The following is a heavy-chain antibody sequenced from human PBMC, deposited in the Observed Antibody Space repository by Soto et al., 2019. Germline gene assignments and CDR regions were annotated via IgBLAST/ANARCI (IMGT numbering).Heavy chain of an antibody. CDR3: ARDRRTRYESSGGSCSSY. CDR1: GYTFTSYA. V-gene: IGHV1-18*01. D-gene: IGHD2-15*01. Sequence: ASVKVSCKASGYTFTSYAMHWVRQAPGQRLEWMGWISAYNGNTNYAQKLQGRVTMTTDTSTSTAYMELRSLRSDDTAVYYCARDRRTRYESSGGSCSSYWGQGTLVTVSS. CDR2: ISAYNGNT. J-gene: IGHJ4*02.